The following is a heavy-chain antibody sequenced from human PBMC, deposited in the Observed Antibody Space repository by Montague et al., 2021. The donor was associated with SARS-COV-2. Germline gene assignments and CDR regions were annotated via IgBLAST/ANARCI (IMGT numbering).Heavy chain of an antibody. Sequence: SETLSLTCTVSGVPISTDYWTWIRQPPGKGLEWIGYITYSGATNYNPSLPSRVTMSLDTSKNQASLKVSSVTATDTAVYYCARHKRFDYYYGMDVWGRGTTVTVSS. CDR1: GVPISTDY. J-gene: IGHJ6*02. CDR2: ITYSGAT. D-gene: IGHD3-10*01. CDR3: ARHKRFDYYYGMDV. V-gene: IGHV4-59*08.